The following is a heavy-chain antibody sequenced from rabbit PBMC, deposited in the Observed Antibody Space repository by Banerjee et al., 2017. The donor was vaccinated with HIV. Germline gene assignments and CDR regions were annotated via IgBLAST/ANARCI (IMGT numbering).Heavy chain of an antibody. Sequence: QEQLEESGGDLVQPEGSLTLTCKASGFDLSSYYYMYWVRQAPGKGLEWIACIDAGAGGGTYYASWAQGRITISKTSSTTVTLQMTSLTAADTATYFCASGYSDVYFNLWGPGTLVTVS. D-gene: IGHD1-1*01. V-gene: IGHV1S45*01. CDR3: ASGYSDVYFNL. CDR1: GFDLSSYYY. CDR2: IDAGAGGGT. J-gene: IGHJ4*01.